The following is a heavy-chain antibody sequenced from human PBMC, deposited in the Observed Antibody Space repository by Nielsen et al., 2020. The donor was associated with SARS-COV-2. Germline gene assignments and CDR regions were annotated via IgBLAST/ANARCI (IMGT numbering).Heavy chain of an antibody. J-gene: IGHJ4*02. Sequence: GESLKISCAASGFTFSSYSMNWVRQAPGKGLEWVSYISSSSSTIYYADSVKGRFTISRDNAKNSLYLQMNSLRAEDTAVYYCARDLPDYWGQGTLVTVSS. CDR3: ARDLPDY. V-gene: IGHV3-48*01. CDR2: ISSSSSTI. CDR1: GFTFSSYS.